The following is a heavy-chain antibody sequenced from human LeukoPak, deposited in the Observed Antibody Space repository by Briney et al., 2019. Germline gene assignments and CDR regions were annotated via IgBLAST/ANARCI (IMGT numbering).Heavy chain of an antibody. CDR1: GFTFDDYA. D-gene: IGHD3-22*01. V-gene: IGHV3-9*01. Sequence: QPGRSLRLSCAASGFTFDDYAMHWVRQAPGKGLEWVSGISWNSGSIGYADSVKGRFTISRDNAKNSLYLQMNSLRAEDTALYYCAKDAKSRYYYDSSGYYFDYWGQGTLVTVSS. CDR3: AKDAKSRYYYDSSGYYFDY. J-gene: IGHJ4*02. CDR2: ISWNSGSI.